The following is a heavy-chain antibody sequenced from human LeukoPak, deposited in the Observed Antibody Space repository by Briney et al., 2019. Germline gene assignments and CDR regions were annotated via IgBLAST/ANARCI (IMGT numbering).Heavy chain of an antibody. D-gene: IGHD2-15*01. CDR1: GFTFSDFY. V-gene: IGHV3-53*01. Sequence: GGSLRLSCAASGFTFSDFYMSWIRQAPGKGLEWVSVIYSGGSTYYADSVKGRFTISRDNSKNTLYLQMNSLRAEDTAVYYCARDRNGGCPDYWGQGTLVTVSS. CDR2: IYSGGST. J-gene: IGHJ4*02. CDR3: ARDRNGGCPDY.